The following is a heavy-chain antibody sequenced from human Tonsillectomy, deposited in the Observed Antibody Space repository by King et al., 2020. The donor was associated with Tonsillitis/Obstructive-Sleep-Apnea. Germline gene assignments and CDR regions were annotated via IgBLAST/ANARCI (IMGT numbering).Heavy chain of an antibody. Sequence: VQLVQSGGGLVQPGGSLRLSCAASGFTFSSYEMNWVRQAPGKGLEWVSYISSSGSTIYYADSVKGRFTISRDNAKNSLYLQMNSLRAEDTAVYYCARGHFVVVIAINFDYWGQGTLVTVSS. J-gene: IGHJ4*02. D-gene: IGHD2-21*01. V-gene: IGHV3-48*03. CDR1: GFTFSSYE. CDR2: ISSSGSTI. CDR3: ARGHFVVVIAINFDY.